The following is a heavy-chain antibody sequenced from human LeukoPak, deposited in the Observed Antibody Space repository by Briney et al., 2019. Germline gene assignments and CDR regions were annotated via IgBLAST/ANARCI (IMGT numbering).Heavy chain of an antibody. CDR1: GFNFNTYW. D-gene: IGHD3-10*01. Sequence: GGSLRLSCAASGFNFNTYWMSWVRQAPGKGLEWVANIKQDGSEKFYVDSMKGRFTISRDNSKNSLYLQMNSLRAEDTAVYYCAKDGGVWFGESNDYWGQGTLVTVSS. J-gene: IGHJ4*02. V-gene: IGHV3-7*03. CDR3: AKDGGVWFGESNDY. CDR2: IKQDGSEK.